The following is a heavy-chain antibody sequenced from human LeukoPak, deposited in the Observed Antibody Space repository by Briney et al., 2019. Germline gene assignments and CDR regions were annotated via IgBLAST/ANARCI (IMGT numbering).Heavy chain of an antibody. CDR2: IYYSGST. V-gene: IGHV4-59*11. J-gene: IGHJ6*03. CDR3: ASGGYYYYYMDV. CDR1: GGSISSHY. D-gene: IGHD3-16*01. Sequence: SETLSLTCTVSGGSISSHYWSWIRQPPGKGLEWIGYIYYSGSTNYNPSLKSRVTISVDTSKNQFSLKLSSVTAADTAVYYCASGGYYYYYMDVWGKGTTVTVSS.